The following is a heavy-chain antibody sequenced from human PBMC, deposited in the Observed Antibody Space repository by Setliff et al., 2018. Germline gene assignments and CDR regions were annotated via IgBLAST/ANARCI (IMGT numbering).Heavy chain of an antibody. V-gene: IGHV1-69*13. D-gene: IGHD3-9*01. J-gene: IGHJ6*02. CDR3: ARVLEPNYDILTGYYYYYYYGMDV. CDR2: IIPIFGTA. Sequence: GASVKVSCKASGGTFSSYAISWVRQAPGQGLEWMGGIIPIFGTANYAQKFQGRVTITADESTSTAYMELSSLRSEDTAVYYCARVLEPNYDILTGYYYYYYYGMDVWGQVTTVTVSS. CDR1: GGTFSSYA.